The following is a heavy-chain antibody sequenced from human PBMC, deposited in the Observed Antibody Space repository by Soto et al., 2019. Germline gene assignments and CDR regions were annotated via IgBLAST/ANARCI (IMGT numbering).Heavy chain of an antibody. D-gene: IGHD6-6*01. CDR3: ARSMYSTSAQLYYGMDV. Sequence: PSETLSLTCAVSGYSIRSGYFWGWIRQPPGKGLEWIGSMYHSGITYYNLSLKSRVTISVDTSKNQLSLKLSSATAADTAVYYYARSMYSTSAQLYYGMDVWGQGTTVTVSS. CDR1: GYSIRSGYF. V-gene: IGHV4-38-2*01. CDR2: MYHSGIT. J-gene: IGHJ6*02.